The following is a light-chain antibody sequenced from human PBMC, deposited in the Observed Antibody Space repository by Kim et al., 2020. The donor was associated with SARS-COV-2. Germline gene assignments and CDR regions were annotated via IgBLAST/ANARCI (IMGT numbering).Light chain of an antibody. CDR2: NAS. V-gene: IGKV1-13*02. Sequence: LSASLGDRVTLTCRARQGISSALAWYQHKPGKPPKLLIYNASHLQSGVPSRFSGSGSGTDFTLTISSLQPEDFATYFCQQFHSYPSFGQGTKLEI. J-gene: IGKJ2*01. CDR1: QGISSA. CDR3: QQFHSYPS.